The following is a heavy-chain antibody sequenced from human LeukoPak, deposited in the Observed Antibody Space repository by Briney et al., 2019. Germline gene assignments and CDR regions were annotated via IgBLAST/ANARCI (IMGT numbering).Heavy chain of an antibody. CDR3: ARQIGFLPID. J-gene: IGHJ4*02. CDR2: IYSGGNA. D-gene: IGHD2/OR15-2a*01. Sequence: PGGSLRLSCAASGFTFSSYAMSWVRQAPGKGLEWVSVIYSGGNAYYADSVKGRFTISRDNSKNTLYFQMNSLRAEDTAVYYCARQIGFLPIDWGQGTLVTVSS. CDR1: GFTFSSYA. V-gene: IGHV3-66*04.